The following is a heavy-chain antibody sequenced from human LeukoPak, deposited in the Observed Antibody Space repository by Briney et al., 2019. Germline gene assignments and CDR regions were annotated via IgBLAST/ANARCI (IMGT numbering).Heavy chain of an antibody. CDR1: GGSFSGYY. CDR3: ARKIGGYCSGGSCYSHPPYYFDY. CDR2: INHSGST. D-gene: IGHD2-15*01. Sequence: SETLSLTCAVYGGSFSGYYWSWIRQPPGKGLEWIGEINHSGSTNYNPSLKSRVTISVDTSKNQFSLKLSSVTAADTAVYYCARKIGGYCSGGSCYSHPPYYFDYWGQGTLVTVSS. V-gene: IGHV4-34*01. J-gene: IGHJ4*02.